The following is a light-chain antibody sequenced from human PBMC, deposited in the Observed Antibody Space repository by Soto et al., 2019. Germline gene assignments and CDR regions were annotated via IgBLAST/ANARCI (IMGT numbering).Light chain of an antibody. CDR1: QNINSW. V-gene: IGKV1-5*03. CDR2: KAS. CDR3: QQYDSFSLT. J-gene: IGKJ4*01. Sequence: DIQVTQSPSTLSASVGDRVTITCRASQNINSWLAWYQQKPGKAPKLLIYKASTLQSGVPLRFRGSGSGTEFTLTIGSLQPDDFATYYCQQYDSFSLTFGGGTKVDI.